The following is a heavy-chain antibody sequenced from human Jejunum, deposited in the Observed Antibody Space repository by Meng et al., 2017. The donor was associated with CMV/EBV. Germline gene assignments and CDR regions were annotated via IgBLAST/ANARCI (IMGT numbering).Heavy chain of an antibody. CDR1: GGSINNYY. J-gene: IGHJ4*02. CDR2: IYTSGST. V-gene: IGHV4-4*07. CDR3: ARGYSSDWYDY. Sequence: QVQLQESGPGLVKPSETLSLICTVSGGSINNYYWNWIRQSAGKGLEWIGRIYTSGSTNYNPSLQSRVTMSVDTSKNRFSLKLTSVTAADTAVYYCARGYSSDWYDYWGQGALVTVSS. D-gene: IGHD6-19*01.